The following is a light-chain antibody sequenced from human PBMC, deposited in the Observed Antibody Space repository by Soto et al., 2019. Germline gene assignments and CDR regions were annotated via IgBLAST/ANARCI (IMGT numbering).Light chain of an antibody. Sequence: DRVLTQSPATLSMSPGERATLSCRASQSISSNLAWYQQKRGRAPRLLIYAASTRATGLPARFSGSGSGTEFTLTISSLQSEDFAVYYCQQYNNWPFYTFGQGTKLEIK. V-gene: IGKV3-15*01. CDR3: QQYNNWPFYT. CDR2: AAS. J-gene: IGKJ2*01. CDR1: QSISSN.